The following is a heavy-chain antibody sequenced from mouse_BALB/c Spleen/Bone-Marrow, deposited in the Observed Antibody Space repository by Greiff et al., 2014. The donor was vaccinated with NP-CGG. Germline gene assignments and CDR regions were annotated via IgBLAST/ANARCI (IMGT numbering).Heavy chain of an antibody. CDR3: ARWEYYAMDY. CDR2: IDPANGNT. J-gene: IGHJ4*01. Sequence: VQLKESGAELVKPGASVKLSCTASGFNIKDTYMHWGKQRPEQGLEWIGRIDPANGNTKYDPKFQGKATITAGTSSNTAYLQLSSLTSEDTAVYYCARWEYYAMDYWGQGTSVTVSS. CDR1: GFNIKDTY. V-gene: IGHV14-3*02. D-gene: IGHD4-1*01.